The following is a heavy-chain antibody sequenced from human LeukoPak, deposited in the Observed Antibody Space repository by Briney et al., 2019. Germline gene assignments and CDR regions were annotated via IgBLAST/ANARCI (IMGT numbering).Heavy chain of an antibody. Sequence: SETLSLTCAVYGGSFSGYYWSWIRQPPGKGLEWIGEIKHSGSTNYNPSLKSRVTISVDTSKNQFSLKLSSVTAADTAVYYCARVKSAMAPIDYYDSSGYYYFDYWGQGTLVTVSS. V-gene: IGHV4-34*01. D-gene: IGHD3-22*01. CDR3: ARVKSAMAPIDYYDSSGYYYFDY. J-gene: IGHJ4*02. CDR1: GGSFSGYY. CDR2: IKHSGST.